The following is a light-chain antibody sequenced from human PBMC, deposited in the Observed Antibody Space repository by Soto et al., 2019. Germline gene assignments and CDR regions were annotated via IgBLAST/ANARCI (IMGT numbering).Light chain of an antibody. V-gene: IGKV1-5*03. Sequence: DIQMTQSPSTLSASVGDRVTITCRASQSVDNCLAWYQQNPGKAPHLLIYKASSLETGVPSRFSGGGSVTEFTLTISSLQPDDLAAYYCQQFYRYPWTFGQGTKVEIK. J-gene: IGKJ1*01. CDR1: QSVDNC. CDR2: KAS. CDR3: QQFYRYPWT.